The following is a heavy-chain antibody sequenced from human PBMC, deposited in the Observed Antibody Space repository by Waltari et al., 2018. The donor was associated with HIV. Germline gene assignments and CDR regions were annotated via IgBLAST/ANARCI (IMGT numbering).Heavy chain of an antibody. CDR2: IWSDGYNK. V-gene: IGHV3-33*06. CDR3: VKERGPFNGFDI. Sequence: QVYLMESVGGVVQPGGPLTLSCAACGFTFSSSGMHWVRQAPGKGLEWVAVIWSDGYNKFYADSVRGRFTFSRDNSKYTLSLQMNSLRAEDTALYYCVKERGPFNGFDIWGQGTMVTVSS. CDR1: GFTFSSSG. J-gene: IGHJ3*02. D-gene: IGHD3-16*01.